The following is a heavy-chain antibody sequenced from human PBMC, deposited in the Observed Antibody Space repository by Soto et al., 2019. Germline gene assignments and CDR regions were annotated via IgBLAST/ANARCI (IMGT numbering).Heavy chain of an antibody. J-gene: IGHJ6*03. V-gene: IGHV1-8*01. D-gene: IGHD3-3*01. CDR3: ARVTRYYDFWSGYYYYYMDV. CDR2: MNPNSGNT. CDR1: GYTFTSYD. Sequence: ASVKVSCKASGYTFTSYDINWVRQATGQRLEWMGWMNPNSGNTGYAHKFQGRGTMTRNTSISTAYMELSSLRSEDTAVYYCARVTRYYDFWSGYYYYYMDVWGKGTTVTVSS.